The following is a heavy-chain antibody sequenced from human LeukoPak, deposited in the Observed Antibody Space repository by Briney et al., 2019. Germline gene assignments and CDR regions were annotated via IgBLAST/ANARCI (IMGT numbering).Heavy chain of an antibody. CDR1: GFTFSTFG. J-gene: IGHJ4*02. D-gene: IGHD3-10*01. V-gene: IGHV3-21*01. CDR3: ARAVSTYGLDS. Sequence: PGGSLRLSCAASGFTFSTFGMNWVRQAPGKGLECVSSITSTSSYIYYADSVKGRFTTSRDDAKNSLYLQMNSLRAEDTAVYYCARAVSTYGLDSWGRGTLVTVSS. CDR2: ITSTSSYI.